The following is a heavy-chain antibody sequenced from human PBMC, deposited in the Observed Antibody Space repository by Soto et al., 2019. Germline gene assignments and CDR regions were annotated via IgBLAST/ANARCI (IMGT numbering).Heavy chain of an antibody. CDR1: GYSISSSNW. J-gene: IGHJ4*02. Sequence: QVQLQESGPGLVKPSDNLSLTCAVSGYSISSSNWWGWIRQPPGKGLEWIGYIYYSGTTYYNPSLKSRVTMSVNTSKNQFSLKLTFVTAVDTAVYYCARREIQGPIDYWGKGTMVTVSS. V-gene: IGHV4-28*01. D-gene: IGHD1-26*01. CDR3: ARREIQGPIDY. CDR2: IYYSGTT.